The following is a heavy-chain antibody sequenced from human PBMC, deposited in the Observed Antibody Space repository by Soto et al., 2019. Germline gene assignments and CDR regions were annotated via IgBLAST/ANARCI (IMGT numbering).Heavy chain of an antibody. CDR2: MNPNSGNT. J-gene: IGHJ3*02. Sequence: ASVNVSCKASGYTFTSYDINWVRQATGQGLEWMGWMNPNSGNTGYAQKFQGRVTMTRNTSISTAYMELSSLRSEDTAVYYCARVFGSGGSSSSDAFDIWGQGTMVTVSS. CDR3: ARVFGSGGSSSSDAFDI. V-gene: IGHV1-8*01. D-gene: IGHD2-15*01. CDR1: GYTFTSYD.